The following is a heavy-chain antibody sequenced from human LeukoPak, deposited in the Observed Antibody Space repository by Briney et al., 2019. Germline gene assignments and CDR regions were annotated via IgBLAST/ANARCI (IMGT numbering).Heavy chain of an antibody. V-gene: IGHV3-48*03. J-gene: IGHJ5*02. CDR3: ARETTYYYGSRTYNWFDP. D-gene: IGHD3-10*01. CDR1: GFTFSSYE. Sequence: GGSLRLSCAASGFTFSSYEMNWVRQAPGKGLEWVSYISSSGSTIYYADSVKGRFTISRDNAENSLYLQMNSLRAEDTAVYYCARETTYYYGSRTYNWFDPWGQGTLVTVSS. CDR2: ISSSGSTI.